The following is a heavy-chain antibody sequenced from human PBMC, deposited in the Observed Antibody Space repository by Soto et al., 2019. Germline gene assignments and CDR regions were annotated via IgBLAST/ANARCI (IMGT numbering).Heavy chain of an antibody. CDR2: FGGSSGHT. CDR1: GFSFSRYA. V-gene: IGHV3-23*01. J-gene: IGHJ4*02. D-gene: IGHD2-15*01. Sequence: VGSLRVSCAVSGFSFSRYAVSWVRQAPGKGLEWVSVFGGSSGHTYYANSVRGRFTISRDNSRSTLFLHMNSPRSEDTAVYYCAIVRVVDSPLDHWGQGTLVTVSS. CDR3: AIVRVVDSPLDH.